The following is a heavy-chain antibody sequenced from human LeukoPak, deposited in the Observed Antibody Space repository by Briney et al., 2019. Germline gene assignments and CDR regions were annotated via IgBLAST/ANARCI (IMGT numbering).Heavy chain of an antibody. CDR1: GFTFSSHW. J-gene: IGHJ4*02. CDR3: AKELPTGTDYFDY. D-gene: IGHD3-10*01. Sequence: GGSLRLSCAASGFTFSSHWMGWVRQAPGKGLEWVANIKQDGTETYYDDSVKGRFTISRDNAKKSLYLQMDSLRAEDTAVYYCAKELPTGTDYFDYWGQGTLVIVSS. CDR2: IKQDGTET. V-gene: IGHV3-7*01.